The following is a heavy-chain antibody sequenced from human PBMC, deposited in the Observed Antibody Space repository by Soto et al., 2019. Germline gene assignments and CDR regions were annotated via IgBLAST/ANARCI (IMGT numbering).Heavy chain of an antibody. Sequence: PSETLSLTCTVSGGSVSSGSNYWTWIRQPPGKGLEWIGYSYYSGSTSYNPSLKSRVTISVDTSKNQFSLKLSSVTAADTAIYYCARSPPSLYYYYYGMDVWGQGTTVTVSS. CDR3: ARSPPSLYYYYYGMDV. CDR2: SYYSGST. J-gene: IGHJ6*02. CDR1: GGSVSSGSNY. V-gene: IGHV4-61*01.